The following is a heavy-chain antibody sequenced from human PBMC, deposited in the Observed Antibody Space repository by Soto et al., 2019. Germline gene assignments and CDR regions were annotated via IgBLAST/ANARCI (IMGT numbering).Heavy chain of an antibody. Sequence: PGGSLRLSCAASGFTFSSYAISWVRQAPGKGLEWVSAISGSGGSTYYADSVKGRFTISRDNSKNTLYLQMNSLRAEDTAVYYCAKDQVRLEYYYYGMDVWGQGTTVTVSS. D-gene: IGHD1-1*01. CDR3: AKDQVRLEYYYYGMDV. V-gene: IGHV3-23*01. CDR1: GFTFSSYA. CDR2: ISGSGGST. J-gene: IGHJ6*02.